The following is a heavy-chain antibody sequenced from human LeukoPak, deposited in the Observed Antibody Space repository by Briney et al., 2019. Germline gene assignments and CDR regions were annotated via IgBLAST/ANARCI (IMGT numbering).Heavy chain of an antibody. CDR1: GFTFSSYW. Sequence: GGSLRLSCAASGFTFSSYWMHWVRQAPGKGLVWVSRINSDGSSTSYPGSVKGRFTISRENARNSLYLQMNSLRVGDTAVYYCARAVPLARGVNYYDYWGQGTLVTVSS. CDR3: ARAVPLARGVNYYDY. V-gene: IGHV3-74*01. D-gene: IGHD3-10*01. CDR2: INSDGSST. J-gene: IGHJ4*02.